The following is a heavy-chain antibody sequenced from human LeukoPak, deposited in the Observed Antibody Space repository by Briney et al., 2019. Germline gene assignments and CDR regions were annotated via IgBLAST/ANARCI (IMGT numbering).Heavy chain of an antibody. D-gene: IGHD3-16*01. CDR1: GFTFSSYS. CDR3: ARDRGTFSDY. CDR2: ISSSSSYI. Sequence: GGSLRLSCAASGFTFSSYSMNWVRQAPGKGLEWVSSISSSSSYIYYADSVKGRFTISRDNSKNTLYLQMNSLRAEDTAVYYCARDRGTFSDYWGQGTLVTVSS. V-gene: IGHV3-21*01. J-gene: IGHJ4*02.